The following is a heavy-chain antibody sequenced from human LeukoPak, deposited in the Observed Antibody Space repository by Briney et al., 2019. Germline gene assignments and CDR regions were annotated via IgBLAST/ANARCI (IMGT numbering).Heavy chain of an antibody. J-gene: IGHJ5*02. D-gene: IGHD1-20*01. Sequence: SETLSLTCAVYGGSFSGYCWSWIRQPPGKGLEWIGEINHSGSTNYNPSLKSRVTISVDTSKNQFSLKLSSVTAADTAVYYCARDNSVRDEAWWFNPWGQGTLVTVSS. CDR2: INHSGST. CDR3: ARDNSVRDEAWWFNP. V-gene: IGHV4-34*01. CDR1: GGSFSGYC.